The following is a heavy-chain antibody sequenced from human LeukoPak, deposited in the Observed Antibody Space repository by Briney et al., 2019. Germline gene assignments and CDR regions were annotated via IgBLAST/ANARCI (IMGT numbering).Heavy chain of an antibody. CDR1: GYTSTSYY. CDR3: ARDRASNDYGDQGYFDY. V-gene: IGHV1-46*01. D-gene: IGHD4-17*01. J-gene: IGHJ4*02. Sequence: ASVKVSCKASGYTSTSYYMHWVRQAPGQGLEWMGIINPSGGSTSYAQKFQGRVTMTRDTSTSTVYMELSSLRSEDAAVYYCARDRASNDYGDQGYFDYWGQGTLVTVSS. CDR2: INPSGGST.